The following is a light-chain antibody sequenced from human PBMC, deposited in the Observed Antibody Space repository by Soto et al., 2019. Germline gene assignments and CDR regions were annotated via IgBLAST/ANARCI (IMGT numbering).Light chain of an antibody. CDR2: GAS. J-gene: IGKJ1*01. CDR1: QSVSSK. V-gene: IGKV3-15*01. CDR3: QQYNSWLWT. Sequence: EIVLTQSPATLSVSPGEGATLSCRASQSVSSKLAWYQQKPGQAPRLLIYGASTRATGIPARFSGSGSGTEFTLIISSLQSEDSAVYYCQQYNSWLWTFGQGTKVDI.